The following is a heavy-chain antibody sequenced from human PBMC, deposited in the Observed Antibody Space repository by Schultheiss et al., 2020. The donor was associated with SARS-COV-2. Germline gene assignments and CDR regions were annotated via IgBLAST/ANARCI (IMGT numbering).Heavy chain of an antibody. CDR3: ARTSNRYFDL. CDR1: GGSFSGYY. Sequence: SETLSLSCAVYGGSFSGYYWSWIRQPPGKGLEWIGYIYYSGSTNYNPSLKSRVTMSVDTSKNQFSLKLSSVTAADTAVYYCARTSNRYFDLWGRGTLVTVSS. V-gene: IGHV4-59*12. J-gene: IGHJ2*01. D-gene: IGHD1-14*01. CDR2: IYYSGST.